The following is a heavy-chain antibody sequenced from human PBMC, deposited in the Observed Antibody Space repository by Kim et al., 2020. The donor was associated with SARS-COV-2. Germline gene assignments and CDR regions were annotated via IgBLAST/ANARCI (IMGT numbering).Heavy chain of an antibody. J-gene: IGHJ4*02. CDR1: GFTVSSNY. D-gene: IGHD3-10*01. Sequence: GGSLRLSCAASGFTVSSNYMSWVRQAPGKGLEWVSVIYSGGSTYYADSVKGRFTISRHNSKNTLYLQMNSLRAEDTAVYYCAREYYYGSGGYYVDYWGQGTLVTVSS. CDR2: IYSGGST. CDR3: AREYYYGSGGYYVDY. V-gene: IGHV3-53*01.